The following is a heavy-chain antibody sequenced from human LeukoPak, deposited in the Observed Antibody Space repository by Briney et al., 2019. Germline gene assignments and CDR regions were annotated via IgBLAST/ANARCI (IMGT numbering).Heavy chain of an antibody. CDR1: GGSIISYY. V-gene: IGHV4-59*01. J-gene: IGHJ5*02. D-gene: IGHD3-10*01. CDR3: ARLGGYYGSGRFDP. CDR2: IYYTGST. Sequence: SETLSLTCSVSGGSIISYYWSWIRQPPGKGLEWIGYIYYTGSTNSNPSLKSRVTISVDTSKNQFSLRLTSVTAADTAVYYCARLGGYYGSGRFDPWGRGTLVTVSS.